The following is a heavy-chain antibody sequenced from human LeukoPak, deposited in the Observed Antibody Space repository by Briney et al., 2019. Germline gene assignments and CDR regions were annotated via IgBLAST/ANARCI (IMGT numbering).Heavy chain of an antibody. CDR1: GFSFSTYG. J-gene: IGHJ4*02. V-gene: IGHV3-30*02. CDR3: AKAGLTGLDY. CDR2: IRYDGSNK. D-gene: IGHD3/OR15-3a*01. Sequence: GGSLRLSCAASGFSFSTYGMHWVRQAPGKGLEWVTFIRYDGSNKHYADSVKGRFTITRDNSKSTLYLQMNSLRAEDTAVYYCAKAGLTGLDYWGQGTLVTVSS.